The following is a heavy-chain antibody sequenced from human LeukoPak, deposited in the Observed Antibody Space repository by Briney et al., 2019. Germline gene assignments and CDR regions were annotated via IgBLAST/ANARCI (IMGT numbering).Heavy chain of an antibody. D-gene: IGHD1-26*01. Sequence: PGRSLRLSCAASGFTFHDYAMHWVRQTPGKGLEWVSGISWNSDGIGYADSVKGRFTISRDNAKNSLYLQMNSLRAEDMALYYCARDGDSGSYYVDYYGMDVWGQGTTVTVSS. CDR1: GFTFHDYA. CDR2: ISWNSDGI. CDR3: ARDGDSGSYYVDYYGMDV. J-gene: IGHJ6*02. V-gene: IGHV3-9*03.